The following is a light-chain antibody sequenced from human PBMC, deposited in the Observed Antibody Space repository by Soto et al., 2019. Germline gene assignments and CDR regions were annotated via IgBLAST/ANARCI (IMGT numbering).Light chain of an antibody. V-gene: IGLV2-23*01. J-gene: IGLJ1*01. Sequence: QSALTQPASVSGSPGQSITISCTGPRSDVGSYNLVSWYQQHPGKAPKLMIYEGSKRPSGVSNRFSGSKSGNTASLTISGLQAEDEADYYCCSYAGSSTLYVFGTGTKLTVL. CDR3: CSYAGSSTLYV. CDR1: RSDVGSYNL. CDR2: EGS.